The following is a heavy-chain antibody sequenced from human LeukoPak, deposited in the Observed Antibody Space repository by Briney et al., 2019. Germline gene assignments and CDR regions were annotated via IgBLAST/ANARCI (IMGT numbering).Heavy chain of an antibody. J-gene: IGHJ4*02. CDR3: TTGASLWFGELYYFDY. Sequence: TGGSLRLSXAASGFTFSNAWMSWVRQAPGKGLEWVGRIKSKTDGGTTDYAAPVKGRFTISRDDSKNTLYLQMNSLKTEDTAVYYCTTGASLWFGELYYFDYWGRGTLVTVSS. V-gene: IGHV3-15*01. CDR1: GFTFSNAW. D-gene: IGHD3-10*01. CDR2: IKSKTDGGTT.